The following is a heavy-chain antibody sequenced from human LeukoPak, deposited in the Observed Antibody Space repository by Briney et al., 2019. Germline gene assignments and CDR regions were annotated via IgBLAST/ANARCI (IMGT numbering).Heavy chain of an antibody. V-gene: IGHV3-33*06. CDR2: IWYEERTK. D-gene: IGHD2/OR15-2a*01. CDR1: GFTFSSYG. Sequence: QAGGSLRLSCTASGFTFSSYGMHWVRQAPGNGLEWVATIWYEERTKYYIDSVKGRFTISRDNSKNTFYLQMNSLRVDDTAIYYCAKEGIYLKSSLEDWGQGTPVTVSS. CDR3: AKEGIYLKSSLED. J-gene: IGHJ4*02.